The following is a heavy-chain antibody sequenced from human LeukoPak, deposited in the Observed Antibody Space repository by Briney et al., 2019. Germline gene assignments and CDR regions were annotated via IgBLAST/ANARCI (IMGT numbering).Heavy chain of an antibody. Sequence: SETLSLTCAVSGGSISGYYWSWIRQPPGKGLEWIGYIYHTGNSNYNPSLRSRVTVSVDTSKNQFSLELTSVTAADTAVYYCARSLPLGELTFRPYFGFWGRGNLVIVSS. V-gene: IGHV4-59*01. CDR3: ARSLPLGELTFRPYFGF. D-gene: IGHD3-16*01. J-gene: IGHJ4*02. CDR2: IYHTGNS. CDR1: GGSISGYY.